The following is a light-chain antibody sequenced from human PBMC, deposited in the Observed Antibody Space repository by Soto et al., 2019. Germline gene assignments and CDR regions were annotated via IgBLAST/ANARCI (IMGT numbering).Light chain of an antibody. CDR1: SSNIGNSY. Sequence: LTQPPSASGTPGQRVTISCSGSSSNIGNSYVYWYQQLPGTAPKLLIYWNNHRPSGVPDRFSGSKSGTSASLAISGLRSEDEADYYCAAWDDSLSGPLFGGGTKLTVL. CDR3: AAWDDSLSGPL. CDR2: WNN. V-gene: IGLV1-47*01. J-gene: IGLJ2*01.